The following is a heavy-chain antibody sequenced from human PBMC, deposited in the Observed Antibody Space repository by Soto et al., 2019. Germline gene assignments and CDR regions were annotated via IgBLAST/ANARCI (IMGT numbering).Heavy chain of an antibody. V-gene: IGHV4-4*02. J-gene: IGHJ4*02. D-gene: IGHD2-15*01. Sequence: QLQLRESGPGLVQPSGTLSLTCDVSGDSLTDYHWWSWVRQAPGKGLEWMGETWHTGSPNYNPSLKSRVAISIDKSKNQFSLKLSSVTAADTAVYYCVRDSRTGCSSINCYMHWGQGTLVTLS. CDR3: VRDSRTGCSSINCYMH. CDR2: TWHTGSP. CDR1: GDSLTDYHW.